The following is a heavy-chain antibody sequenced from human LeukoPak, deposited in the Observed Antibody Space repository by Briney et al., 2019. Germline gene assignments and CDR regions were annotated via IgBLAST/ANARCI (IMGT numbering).Heavy chain of an antibody. D-gene: IGHD1-14*01. CDR2: IYPGDSDT. J-gene: IGHJ6*03. Sequence: GESLKISCTGSGYSFTCYWIGWVRQMPGKGLEWMGIIYPGDSDTRYSKSFQGQVTITATKSITTDYLQWSSLKASDTAMYYCARHIDNQYYYYMDVWGKGTTVTVSS. CDR1: GYSFTCYW. CDR3: ARHIDNQYYYYMDV. V-gene: IGHV5-51*01.